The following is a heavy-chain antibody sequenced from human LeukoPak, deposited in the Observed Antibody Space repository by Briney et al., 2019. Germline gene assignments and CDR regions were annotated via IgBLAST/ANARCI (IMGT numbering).Heavy chain of an antibody. J-gene: IGHJ4*02. CDR2: INPDGRGK. D-gene: IGHD3-16*01. V-gene: IGHV3-7*01. Sequence: HPGGPLRLSCEASGFTLSTYWMNWVRQVPGKGLDWVANINPDGRGKRYVDSVKGRFTIARDNADNSLSLQMNSLRAEDTAVYYCASWGAGGNSWGQGTLVTVSS. CDR3: ASWGAGGNS. CDR1: GFTLSTYW.